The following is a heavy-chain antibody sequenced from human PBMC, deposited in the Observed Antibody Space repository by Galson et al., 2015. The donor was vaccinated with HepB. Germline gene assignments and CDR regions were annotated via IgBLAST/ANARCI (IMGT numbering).Heavy chain of an antibody. CDR3: AKLDREHWGHIDY. Sequence: SLRLSCAASGFTFSTFAMTWVRQAPGKGLEWVSTISNSGGITNYADSVEGRFTISRDNAKSTLYLRLNSLRVEDTALYYCAKLDREHWGHIDYWGQGTLVTVSS. V-gene: IGHV3-23*01. J-gene: IGHJ4*02. CDR2: ISNSGGIT. D-gene: IGHD3-16*01. CDR1: GFTFSTFA.